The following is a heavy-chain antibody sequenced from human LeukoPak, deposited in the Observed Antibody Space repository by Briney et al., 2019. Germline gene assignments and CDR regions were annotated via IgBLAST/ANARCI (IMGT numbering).Heavy chain of an antibody. V-gene: IGHV3-7*01. CDR3: TRDRSRAEDD. J-gene: IGHJ4*02. D-gene: IGHD1-14*01. CDR2: INQGGSDK. Sequence: GGSLILSCAASGFTFSGHWMSWVRQAPGKGLEWVANINQGGSDKYYVDSVKGRFTISRDNANNLPYLQMNSLRGEDTAVYYCTRDRSRAEDDWGQGTLVTVSS. CDR1: GFTFSGHW.